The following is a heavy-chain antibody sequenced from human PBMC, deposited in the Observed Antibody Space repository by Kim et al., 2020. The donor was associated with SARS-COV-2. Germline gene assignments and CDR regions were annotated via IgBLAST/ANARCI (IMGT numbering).Heavy chain of an antibody. V-gene: IGHV4-61*02. CDR3: ARRVEYYYDSSGYYDAFDI. J-gene: IGHJ3*02. CDR1: GGSISSGSYY. CDR2: IYTSGST. D-gene: IGHD3-22*01. Sequence: SETLSLTCTVSGGSISSGSYYWSWIRQPAGKGLEWIGRIYTSGSTNYNPSLKSRVTISVDTSKNQFSLKLSSVTAADTAVYYCARRVEYYYDSSGYYDAFDIWGQGTMVTVSS.